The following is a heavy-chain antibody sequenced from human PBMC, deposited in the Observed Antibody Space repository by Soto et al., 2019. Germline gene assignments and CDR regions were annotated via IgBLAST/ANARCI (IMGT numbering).Heavy chain of an antibody. CDR2: IYYSGST. CDR1: GGSISSYY. V-gene: IGHV4-59*01. CDR3: ARVGTDFNFDY. Sequence: QVQLQESGPGLVKPSETLSLTCTVSGGSISSYYWSWIRQPPGKGLEWIGYIYYSGSTNCNPSLKSRVTISVDTSKNQFSLKLSSVTAADTAVYSCARVGTDFNFDYWGQGTLVTVSS. D-gene: IGHD1-1*01. J-gene: IGHJ4*02.